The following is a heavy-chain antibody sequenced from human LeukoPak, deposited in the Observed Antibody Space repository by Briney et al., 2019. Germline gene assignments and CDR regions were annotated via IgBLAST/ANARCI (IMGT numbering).Heavy chain of an antibody. J-gene: IGHJ4*02. D-gene: IGHD3/OR15-3a*01. V-gene: IGHV4-39*01. CDR2: MYYSGST. CDR1: GGSISSSSYY. CDR3: ASKSTAWTIDY. Sequence: NPSETLSLTCTVSGGSISSSSYYWGWIRQTPGKGLEWIGTMYYSGSTNYNPSLKSRVTLSMDTPKNQSSLRLSSVTAADTAVYYCASKSTAWTIDYWGQGTLVTVSS.